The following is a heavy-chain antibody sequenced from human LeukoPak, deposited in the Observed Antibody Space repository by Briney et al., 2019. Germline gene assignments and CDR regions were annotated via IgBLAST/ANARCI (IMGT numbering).Heavy chain of an antibody. Sequence: ASVKVSCKVSGYTLTELSMHWVRQAPGKGLEWMGGFDPEDGETIYAQKFQGRVTMTEDTSTDTAYMELSSLRSEDAAVYYCATLPSSSIPAYYDYGMDVWGQGTTVTVSS. CDR2: FDPEDGET. V-gene: IGHV1-24*01. CDR3: ATLPSSSIPAYYDYGMDV. CDR1: GYTLTELS. D-gene: IGHD6-25*01. J-gene: IGHJ6*02.